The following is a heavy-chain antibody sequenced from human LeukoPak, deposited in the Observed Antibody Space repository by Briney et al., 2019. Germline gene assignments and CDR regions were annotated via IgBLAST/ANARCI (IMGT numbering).Heavy chain of an antibody. D-gene: IGHD3-10*01. CDR1: GGTFSSYA. CDR2: IIPIFGTA. CDR3: ASSEMVRGDIDRTTC. Sequence: GASVKVSCKASGGTFSSYAISWVRQAPGQGLEWMGGIIPIFGTANYAQKFQGRVTITADKSTSTAYMELSSLRSEDTAMYYCASSEMVRGDIDRTTCWGQGTLVTVSS. J-gene: IGHJ4*02. V-gene: IGHV1-69*06.